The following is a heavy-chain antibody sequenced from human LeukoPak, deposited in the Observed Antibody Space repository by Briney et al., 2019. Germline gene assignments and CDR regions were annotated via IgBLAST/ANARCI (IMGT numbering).Heavy chain of an antibody. D-gene: IGHD3-22*01. CDR1: GYTFTSYY. CDR2: INPSGGST. Sequence: ASVKVSCKASGYTFTSYYMHWVRQAPGQGLEWMGIINPSGGSTSYAQKFQGRVTMTRDMSTSTVYMELSSLRSEDTAVYYCAGGGHANYYDSSGYYLNWFDPWGQGTLVTVSS. J-gene: IGHJ5*02. V-gene: IGHV1-46*01. CDR3: AGGGHANYYDSSGYYLNWFDP.